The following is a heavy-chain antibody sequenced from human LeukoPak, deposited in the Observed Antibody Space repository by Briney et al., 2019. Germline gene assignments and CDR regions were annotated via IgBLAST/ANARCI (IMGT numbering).Heavy chain of an antibody. CDR2: ISGSGSTK. Sequence: PGGSLRLSCVASGITFSDYYMNWIRQAPGKGLERLSYISGSGSTKYYADSVKGRFTISRDNAKNSLYLQMNSLRAEDTAVYYCARGGYCSNVVCYTSRSLDYWGQGTLVTVSS. CDR3: ARGGYCSNVVCYTSRSLDY. CDR1: GITFSDYY. J-gene: IGHJ4*02. D-gene: IGHD2-8*01. V-gene: IGHV3-11*01.